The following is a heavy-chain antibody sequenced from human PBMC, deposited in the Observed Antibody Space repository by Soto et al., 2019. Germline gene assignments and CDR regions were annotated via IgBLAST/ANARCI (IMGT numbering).Heavy chain of an antibody. Sequence: PSETLSLTCTVSGDSISTFYWGWMRQSPGKELEWIGYVYYTGSTNYNPSLKSRVTISVDRSKNQFSLKLTSANTADTAVYYCARGRTVRNYADDTSDYFYFFDYWGQGTQVIVSP. CDR2: VYYTGST. D-gene: IGHD3-22*01. J-gene: IGHJ4*02. V-gene: IGHV4-59*01. CDR1: GDSISTFY. CDR3: ARGRTVRNYADDTSDYFYFFDY.